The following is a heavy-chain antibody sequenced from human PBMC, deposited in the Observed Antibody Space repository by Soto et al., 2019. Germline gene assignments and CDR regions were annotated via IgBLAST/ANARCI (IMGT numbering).Heavy chain of an antibody. CDR1: GYTFTSYA. CDR3: ARDAPPADY. J-gene: IGHJ4*02. CDR2: ISAYNGNT. Sequence: QVQLVQSGAEVKKPGASVKVSCKASGYTFTSYAISWVRQAPGQGLEWMGWISAYNGNTNYAQKLQGRVTMNTDPSTSTGYMELGSPRSGDKAVYYWARDAPPADYWGQGTLVTVSS. V-gene: IGHV1-18*01.